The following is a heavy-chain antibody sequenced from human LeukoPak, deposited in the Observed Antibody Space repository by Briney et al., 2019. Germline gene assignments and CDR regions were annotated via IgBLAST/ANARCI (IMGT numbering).Heavy chain of an antibody. CDR2: INPNSGGT. J-gene: IGHJ3*02. CDR1: GYTFTGYY. CDR3: ARTCSTMVRGLCI. D-gene: IGHD3-10*01. V-gene: IGHV1-2*02. Sequence: ASVKVSCKASGYTFTGYYMHWVRQAPGQGLEWMGWINPNSGGTNYAQKFQGRVTMTRDTSISTAYMELSSLRSEDTAVYYCARTCSTMVRGLCIWGQGTMVTVSS.